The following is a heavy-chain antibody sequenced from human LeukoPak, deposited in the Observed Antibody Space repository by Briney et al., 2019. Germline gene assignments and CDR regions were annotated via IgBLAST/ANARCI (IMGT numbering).Heavy chain of an antibody. D-gene: IGHD2-2*02. CDR3: ASLPAAIPGYYYYGMDV. V-gene: IGHV1-69*04. Sequence: ASVKVSCKASRCTFSSYAISSVRQAPGQGLECMGRIIPIFGIANYAQNFQARVTITADKSTTTAYMELSSLRSEDTAVYYCASLPAAIPGYYYYGMDVWGQGNTVTVSS. CDR2: IIPIFGIA. CDR1: RCTFSSYA. J-gene: IGHJ6*02.